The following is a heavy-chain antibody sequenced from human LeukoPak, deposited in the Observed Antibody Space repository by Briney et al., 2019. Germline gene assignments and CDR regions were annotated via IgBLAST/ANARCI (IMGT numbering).Heavy chain of an antibody. CDR3: ASQTGDDAFDI. V-gene: IGHV3-66*04. Sequence: GGSLRLSCAASGFTVSSNYMSWVRQAPGKGLEWVSVIYSGGSTYYADSVKGRFTISRDNAKNSLYLQMNSLRAEDTAVYYCASQTGDDAFDIWGQGTMVTVSS. CDR1: GFTVSSNY. J-gene: IGHJ3*02. D-gene: IGHD4-17*01. CDR2: IYSGGST.